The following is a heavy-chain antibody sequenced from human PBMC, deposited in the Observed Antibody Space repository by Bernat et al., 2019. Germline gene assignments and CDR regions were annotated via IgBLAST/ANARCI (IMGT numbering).Heavy chain of an antibody. CDR2: IWYDGSNK. D-gene: IGHD2-8*02. V-gene: IGHV3-33*01. J-gene: IGHJ4*02. CDR3: AREYCTGGVCSSFDY. Sequence: QVQLVESGGGVVQPGRSLRLSCAASGFTFSSYGMHWVRQAPGKGLERVAVIWYDGSNKYYADSVKGRFTISRDNSKNTLYLQMNSLRAEDTAVYYCAREYCTGGVCSSFDYWGQGTLVTVSS. CDR1: GFTFSSYG.